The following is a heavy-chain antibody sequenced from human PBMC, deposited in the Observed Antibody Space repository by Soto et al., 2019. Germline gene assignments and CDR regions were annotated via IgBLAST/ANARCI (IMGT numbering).Heavy chain of an antibody. D-gene: IGHD3-22*01. CDR2: ISYDGSNK. Sequence: LRLSCAASGFTFSSYGMHWVRQAPGKGLEWVAVISYDGSNKYYADSVKGRFTISRDNSKNTLYLQMNSLRAEDTAVYYCAKARYYYDSSGYQSSGYWGQGTLVTVSS. J-gene: IGHJ4*02. CDR3: AKARYYYDSSGYQSSGY. CDR1: GFTFSSYG. V-gene: IGHV3-30*18.